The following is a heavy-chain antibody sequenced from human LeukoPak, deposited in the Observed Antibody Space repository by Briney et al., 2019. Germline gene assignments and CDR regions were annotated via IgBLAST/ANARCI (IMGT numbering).Heavy chain of an antibody. CDR3: ATIGRGYDFEY. J-gene: IGHJ4*02. CDR2: INPTSGGT. Sequence: ASVKVSCKASGYTFTSYGISWVRQAPGQGLEWMGWINPTSGGTNYAQKFQGRVTMTRDTSITTAYVEVSGLRSDDTAVYYCATIGRGYDFEYWGQGTLVTVSS. D-gene: IGHD5-12*01. CDR1: GYTFTSYG. V-gene: IGHV1-2*02.